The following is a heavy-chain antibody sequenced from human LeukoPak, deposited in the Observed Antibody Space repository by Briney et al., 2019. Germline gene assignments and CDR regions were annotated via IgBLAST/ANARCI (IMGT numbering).Heavy chain of an antibody. CDR3: VRASSWAIMDY. J-gene: IGHJ4*02. V-gene: IGHV3-7*01. CDR2: IKQDGSEK. CDR1: GFTFRSYW. D-gene: IGHD6-13*01. Sequence: GGSLRLSCAASGFTFRSYWMSWVRKAPGKGMEWVANIKQDGSEKHYVDSVRGRFTISRDNAKNSLYLQMNSLRAEDTAVYYCVRASSWAIMDYWGQGTLVTVSS.